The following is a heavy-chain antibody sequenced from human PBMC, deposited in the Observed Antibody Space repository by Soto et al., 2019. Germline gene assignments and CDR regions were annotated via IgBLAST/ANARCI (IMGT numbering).Heavy chain of an antibody. J-gene: IGHJ6*02. Sequence: ASVKVSCKASGYTFTSYGISWVRQAPGQGLEWMGWISAYNGNTNHAQKLQGRVTMTTDTSTSTAYMELRSLRSDDTAVYYCARVEQWLVSYYYGMDVWGQGTTVTVSS. D-gene: IGHD6-19*01. CDR1: GYTFTSYG. V-gene: IGHV1-18*01. CDR2: ISAYNGNT. CDR3: ARVEQWLVSYYYGMDV.